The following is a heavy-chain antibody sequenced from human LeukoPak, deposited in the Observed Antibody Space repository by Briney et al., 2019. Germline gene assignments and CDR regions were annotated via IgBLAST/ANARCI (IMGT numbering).Heavy chain of an antibody. CDR1: GGSISSYY. CDR3: ARAGYCSGGSCYRWFDP. J-gene: IGHJ5*02. D-gene: IGHD2-15*01. Sequence: SETLSLTCTVSGGSISSYYWSWIRQPPGKGLEWIGYIYYSGSTNYNPSLKSRVTISVDTSKNQFSLKLSSVTAADTAVYYCARAGYCSGGSCYRWFDPWGQGTLVTVSS. V-gene: IGHV4-59*01. CDR2: IYYSGST.